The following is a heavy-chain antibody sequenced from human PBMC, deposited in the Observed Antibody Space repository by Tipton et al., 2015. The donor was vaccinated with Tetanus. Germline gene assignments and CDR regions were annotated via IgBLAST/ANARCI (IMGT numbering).Heavy chain of an antibody. D-gene: IGHD3-22*01. CDR2: IDPSDSDT. CDR3: ARENCYDSSGHNFDY. CDR1: GYSFTSYW. Sequence: VQLVQSGAEVKKPGESLRISCKGSGYSFTSYWISWVRQMPGKGLELMWRIDPSDSDTNYSPSFQGHVTISADKSIITAYLQWSSLKASDTAMYYCARENCYDSSGHNFDYWGQGTLVTVSS. V-gene: IGHV5-10-1*01. J-gene: IGHJ4*02.